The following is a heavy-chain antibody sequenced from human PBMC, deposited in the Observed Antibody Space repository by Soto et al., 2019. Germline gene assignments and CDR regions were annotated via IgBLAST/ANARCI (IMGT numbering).Heavy chain of an antibody. CDR1: GYTFTIYV. J-gene: IGHJ4*02. V-gene: IGHV1-18*04. CDR3: VYGDSFDY. Sequence: SVKVSCKSSGYTFTIYVISWVRQAPGQGLEWMGWISAYNGNTNYAQKLQGRVTMTTDTSTSTAYMELRSLRSDDTAVYYCVYGDSFDYWGQGTLVTVSS. D-gene: IGHD4-17*01. CDR2: ISAYNGNT.